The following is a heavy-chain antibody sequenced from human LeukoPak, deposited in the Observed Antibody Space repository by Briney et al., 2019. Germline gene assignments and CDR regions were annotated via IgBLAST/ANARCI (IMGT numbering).Heavy chain of an antibody. Sequence: PGGSLRLSCVASGFTFSRFGMNWVRQAPGKGLEWISHISSTSGDVYYADSVKGRFTISRDKAKNSLYLRMSSLRNEDTAIYYCAQKGGTDHWGQGTLVTVSS. D-gene: IGHD2-15*01. CDR1: GFTFSRFG. V-gene: IGHV3-48*02. J-gene: IGHJ4*02. CDR2: ISSTSGDV. CDR3: AQKGGTDH.